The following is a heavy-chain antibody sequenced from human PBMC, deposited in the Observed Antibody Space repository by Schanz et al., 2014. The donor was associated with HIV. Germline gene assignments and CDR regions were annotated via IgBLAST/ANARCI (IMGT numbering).Heavy chain of an antibody. D-gene: IGHD3-22*01. V-gene: IGHV3-33*01. J-gene: IGHJ6*02. Sequence: QLQVVESGGGVVQPGRSLRLSCAASGFTFSSYGIHWVRQAPGKGLEWVALIWYDGSKKYYADSVKGRFTISRDNFKNTLFLQMNSLRAEDTAVYYCARDREIGQHYYYDNSGHSMDVWGQGTTVSVS. CDR2: IWYDGSKK. CDR3: ARDREIGQHYYYDNSGHSMDV. CDR1: GFTFSSYG.